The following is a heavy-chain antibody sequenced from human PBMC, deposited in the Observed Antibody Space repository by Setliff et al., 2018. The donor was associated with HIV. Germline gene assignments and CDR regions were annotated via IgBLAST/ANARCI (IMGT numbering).Heavy chain of an antibody. D-gene: IGHD3-10*01. CDR1: GGTFSRNP. CDR2: ITPIFGTT. CDR3: ATAGEMATIGYSYYYMGV. V-gene: IGHV1-69*13. Sequence: AASVKVSCKASGGTFSRNPISWVRQAPGQGLEWMGGITPIFGTTKYAQKFQSRVTITADESRTTAYLDLNSLRSEDTAVYYCATAGEMATIGYSYYYMGVWGKGTTVTVSS. J-gene: IGHJ6*03.